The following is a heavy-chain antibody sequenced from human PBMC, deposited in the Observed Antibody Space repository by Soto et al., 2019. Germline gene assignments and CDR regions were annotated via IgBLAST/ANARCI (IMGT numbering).Heavy chain of an antibody. CDR3: ARERTGTTSMDV. CDR2: MNPNSGNT. J-gene: IGHJ6*02. CDR1: GYTFTSYD. Sequence: QVQLVQSGAEVKKPGASVKVSCKASGYTFTSYDINWVRQATGQGLEWMGWMNPNSGNTGDAQKFLGRVTMTRNISISTSYMELSSLRSEDTAVYYCARERTGTTSMDVWGQGTMVNVSS. D-gene: IGHD1-1*01. V-gene: IGHV1-8*01.